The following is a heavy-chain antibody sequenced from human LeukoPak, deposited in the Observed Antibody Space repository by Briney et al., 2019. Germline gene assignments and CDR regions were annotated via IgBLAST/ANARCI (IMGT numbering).Heavy chain of an antibody. CDR3: ARWRLAPTYYYYYYMDV. D-gene: IGHD3-3*01. CDR2: MNPNSGNT. V-gene: IGHV1-8*01. Sequence: GASVKVSCKASGYTFTSYDINWVRQATGQGLEWMGWMNPNSGNTGYAQKFQGRVTMTRNTSISTAYMELSSLRSEDTAVYYCARWRLAPTYYYYYYMDVWGKGTTVTVSS. J-gene: IGHJ6*03. CDR1: GYTFTSYD.